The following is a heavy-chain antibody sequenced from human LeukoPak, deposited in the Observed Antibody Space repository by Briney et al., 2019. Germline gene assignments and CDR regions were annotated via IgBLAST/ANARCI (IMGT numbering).Heavy chain of an antibody. J-gene: IGHJ5*02. Sequence: SETLSLTCTVSGGSISSGGYYWSWIRQHPGQGLEWIGYIYYSGSTYYNPSLKSRVTISVDTSKNQFSLKLSSVTAADTAVYYCARVSESSGWYGPSWFDPWGQGTLVTVSS. CDR2: IYYSGST. V-gene: IGHV4-31*03. D-gene: IGHD6-19*01. CDR1: GGSISSGGYY. CDR3: ARVSESSGWYGPSWFDP.